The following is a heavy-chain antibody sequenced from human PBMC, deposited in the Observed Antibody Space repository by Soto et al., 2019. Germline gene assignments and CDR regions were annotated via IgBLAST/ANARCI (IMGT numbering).Heavy chain of an antibody. J-gene: IGHJ2*01. CDR3: ARDRWFGDPFDR. D-gene: IGHD3-10*01. CDR1: GGSISSYY. Sequence: QVQLQESGPGLVKPSETLSLTCTVSGGSISSYYWSWIRQPPGKGLEWIGYIYYSGSTNYNPSLKSRVTISVDTSTNQFSLKLSSVTAADTAVYYCARDRWFGDPFDRWGRGTLVTVSS. CDR2: IYYSGST. V-gene: IGHV4-59*01.